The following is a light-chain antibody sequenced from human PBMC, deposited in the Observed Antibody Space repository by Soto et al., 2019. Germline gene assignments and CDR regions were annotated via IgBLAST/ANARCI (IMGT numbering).Light chain of an antibody. CDR3: SSYTSSSRV. J-gene: IGLJ3*02. Sequence: QSALTQPASVSGSPGQSITISCTGTSSDVGGYNYVSWYQQHPGKAPKLMIYEVSNRPSGVSNRFSGSKSGNTASLTISELQAEDEADYYCSSYTSSSRVFGGGTKVTVL. V-gene: IGLV2-14*01. CDR2: EVS. CDR1: SSDVGGYNY.